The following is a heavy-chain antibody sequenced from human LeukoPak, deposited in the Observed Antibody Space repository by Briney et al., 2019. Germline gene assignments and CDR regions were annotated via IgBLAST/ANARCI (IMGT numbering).Heavy chain of an antibody. CDR3: ARAYSGYDGIFDY. CDR1: GGSISSYY. CDR2: IYYSGST. V-gene: IGHV4-59*08. Sequence: SETLSLTCTVSGGSISSYYWSWIRQPPGKGLEWIGYIYYSGSTYHNPSLKSRVTISVDTSKNQYSLMLSSVTAADTAVYYCARAYSGYDGIFDYWGQGTLVTVSS. D-gene: IGHD5-12*01. J-gene: IGHJ4*02.